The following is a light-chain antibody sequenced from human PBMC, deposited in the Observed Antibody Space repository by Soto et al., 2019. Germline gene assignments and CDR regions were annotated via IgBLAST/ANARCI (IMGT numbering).Light chain of an antibody. CDR3: QQYGSSSWT. CDR2: GAS. J-gene: IGKJ1*01. V-gene: IGKV3-20*01. Sequence: EIVLTQSPGTLSLSPGERATLSCRASQSVSSSYLAWYQQKPGQAPSLLIYGASSRATGSPDRFTGSGSGTDFTLTISRLEPEDFAVYYCQQYGSSSWTFGQGTKVEIK. CDR1: QSVSSSY.